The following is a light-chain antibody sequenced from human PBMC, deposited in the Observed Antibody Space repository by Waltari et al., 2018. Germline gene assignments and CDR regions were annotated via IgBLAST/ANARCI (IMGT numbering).Light chain of an antibody. Sequence: QSALTQAPSVSGTPGQRVTISCSGTNYNIGSGPVNWYPQVPGMSPKLLIYSNDQRPSGVPDRFAGSKSGTSASLAISGLQSEDEADYYCATWDGRVNGVLFGGGTKVTVL. CDR1: NYNIGSGP. J-gene: IGLJ2*01. V-gene: IGLV1-44*01. CDR2: SND. CDR3: ATWDGRVNGVL.